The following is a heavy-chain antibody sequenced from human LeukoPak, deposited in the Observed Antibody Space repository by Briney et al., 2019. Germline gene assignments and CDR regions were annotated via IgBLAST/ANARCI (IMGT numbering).Heavy chain of an antibody. Sequence: GASVKVSCKASGGSFSSYAISWVRQAPGQGLEWMGRIIPIFGIANYAQKFQGRVTITADKSTSTAYMELSSLRPEDTAVYYCASYYDSSGYPSQPDYYYGMDVWGQGTTVTVSS. V-gene: IGHV1-69*04. CDR2: IIPIFGIA. D-gene: IGHD3-22*01. CDR3: ASYYDSSGYPSQPDYYYGMDV. CDR1: GGSFSSYA. J-gene: IGHJ6*02.